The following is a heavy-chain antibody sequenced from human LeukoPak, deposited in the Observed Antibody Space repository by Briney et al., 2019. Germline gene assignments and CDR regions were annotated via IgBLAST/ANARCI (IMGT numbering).Heavy chain of an antibody. CDR2: INPNSGGT. Sequence: ASVKVSCKASGYTFTGYYMHWVRQAPGQGLEWMGWINPNSGGTNYAQKFQGRVTMTRDTSISTAYMELSRLRSEDSAMYFCVREYHGGSFDYWGQGTLVTVSS. CDR3: VREYHGGSFDY. D-gene: IGHD2-15*01. V-gene: IGHV1-2*02. CDR1: GYTFTGYY. J-gene: IGHJ4*02.